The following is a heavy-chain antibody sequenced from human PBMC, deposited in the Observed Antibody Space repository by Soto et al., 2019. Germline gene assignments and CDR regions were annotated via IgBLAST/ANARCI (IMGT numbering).Heavy chain of an antibody. D-gene: IGHD3-10*01. CDR1: GGTFSSYA. Sequence: SVKVSCKASGGTFSSYAISWVRQAPGQGLEWMGGIIPIFGTANYAQKFQGRVTITTDESTSTAYMELSSLRSEDTAVYYCARAVTMVRGVIIPKLDYYYYGMDVWGQGTTVTVSS. V-gene: IGHV1-69*05. J-gene: IGHJ6*02. CDR3: ARAVTMVRGVIIPKLDYYYYGMDV. CDR2: IIPIFGTA.